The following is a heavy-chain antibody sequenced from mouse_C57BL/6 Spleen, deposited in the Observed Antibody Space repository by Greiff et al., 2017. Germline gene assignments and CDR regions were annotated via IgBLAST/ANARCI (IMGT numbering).Heavy chain of an antibody. CDR3: ARGNMVYGNYDAMDY. Sequence: DVQLVESGPELVKPGASVKIPCKASGYTFTDYNMDWVKQSHGKSLEWIGDINPNNGGTIYNQKFKGKATLTVDKSSSTAYMELRSLTSEDTAVYYCARGNMVYGNYDAMDYWGQGTSVTVSS. V-gene: IGHV1-18*01. D-gene: IGHD2-1*01. CDR2: INPNNGGT. J-gene: IGHJ4*01. CDR1: GYTFTDYN.